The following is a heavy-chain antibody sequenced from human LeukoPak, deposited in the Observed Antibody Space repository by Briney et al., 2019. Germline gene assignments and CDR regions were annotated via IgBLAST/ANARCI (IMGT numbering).Heavy chain of an antibody. D-gene: IGHD3-9*01. V-gene: IGHV3-30-3*01. CDR1: GFIFSSYA. CDR2: ISYDGNYK. CDR3: ARGEYDLLTGVYDTYGIDV. J-gene: IGHJ6*02. Sequence: GGSLRLSCVASGFIFSSYALHWVRQAPGKGLEWVAVISYDGNYKYYADSVKGRFTISRDNSKNTLFLRMNSLRPEDTAVYYCARGEYDLLTGVYDTYGIDVWGQGTTVTVSS.